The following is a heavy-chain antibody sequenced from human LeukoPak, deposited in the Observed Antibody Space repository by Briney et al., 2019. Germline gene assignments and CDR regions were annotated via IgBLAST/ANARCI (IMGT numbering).Heavy chain of an antibody. CDR1: GYSFSSYW. V-gene: IGHV5-51*01. CDR3: ARHRPGIAAADDAFDI. D-gene: IGHD6-13*01. CDR2: IYPGDSDT. J-gene: IGHJ3*02. Sequence: GESLKISCKGSGYSFSSYWIGWVRHMPGKGLEWMGIIYPGDSDTRYSPSFQGQVTISAAKSISTAYLQWSSLKASDTAMYYCARHRPGIAAADDAFDIWGQGTMVTVSS.